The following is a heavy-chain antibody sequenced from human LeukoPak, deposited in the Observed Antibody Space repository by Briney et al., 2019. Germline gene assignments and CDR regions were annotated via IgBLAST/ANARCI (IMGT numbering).Heavy chain of an antibody. D-gene: IGHD1-26*01. J-gene: IGHJ5*02. CDR2: IHHSGTA. CDR3: AREWELLRFWFDP. V-gene: IGHV4-30-2*01. CDR1: GGSISRGGYY. Sequence: SETLSLTCAVSGGSISRGGYYWNWIRQPPGKGLEWIGYIHHSGTAYYNPALKSRVTISVDTSKNQFSLKLSSVTAADTAVYYCAREWELLRFWFDPWGQGTLVTVSS.